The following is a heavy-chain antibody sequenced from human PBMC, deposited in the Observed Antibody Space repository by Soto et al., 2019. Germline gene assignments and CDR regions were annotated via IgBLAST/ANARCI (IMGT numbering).Heavy chain of an antibody. Sequence: SETLSLTCAVYGGSFSGYYWSWIRQPPGKGLEWIGEINHSGSTNYNPSLKSRVTISVDTPKNQFSLKLSSVTAADTAVYYCARSIGPRGDSFDYWGQGTLVTVSS. CDR3: ARSIGPRGDSFDY. CDR1: GGSFSGYY. V-gene: IGHV4-34*01. J-gene: IGHJ4*02. CDR2: INHSGST. D-gene: IGHD2-15*01.